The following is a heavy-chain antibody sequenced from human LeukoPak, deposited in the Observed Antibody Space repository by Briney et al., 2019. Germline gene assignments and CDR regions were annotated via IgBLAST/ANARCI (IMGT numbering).Heavy chain of an antibody. CDR2: ISYDGSNK. CDR3: ASILTGYTFDY. V-gene: IGHV3-30*03. CDR1: GFTFSSYS. D-gene: IGHD3-9*01. J-gene: IGHJ4*02. Sequence: PGGSLRLSCAASGFTFSSYSMHWVRQAPGKGLEWVAVISYDGSNKYYADSVKGRFTISRDNSKNTLYLQMNSLRAEDTAVYYCASILTGYTFDYWGQGTLVTVSS.